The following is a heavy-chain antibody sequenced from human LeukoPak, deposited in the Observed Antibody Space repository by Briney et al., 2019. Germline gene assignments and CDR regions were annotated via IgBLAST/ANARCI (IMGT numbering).Heavy chain of an antibody. CDR2: INHSGST. J-gene: IGHJ4*02. D-gene: IGHD3-22*01. CDR1: GGSFSGYY. Sequence: PSETLSLTCAVYGGSFSGYYWSWIRQPPGKGLEWIGEINHSGSTNYNPSLKSRVTISVDTSKNQFSLKLSSVTAADTAVYYCLCGDYYDSSGPLDWGQGTLVTVSS. CDR3: LCGDYYDSSGPLD. V-gene: IGHV4-34*01.